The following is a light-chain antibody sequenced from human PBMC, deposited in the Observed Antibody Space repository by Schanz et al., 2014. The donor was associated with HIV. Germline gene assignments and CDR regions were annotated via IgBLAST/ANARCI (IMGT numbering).Light chain of an antibody. J-gene: IGKJ1*01. CDR3: QYYGSPPWT. CDR1: QSVGSN. CDR2: GAS. V-gene: IGKV3-20*01. Sequence: ELMMTQSPATLSVSPGERATLSCRASQSVGSNLAWYQQKPGQAPRLLIFGASNRATGIPDRFSGSESGTDFTLTISRVEPEDYAVYYCQYYGSPPWTFGQGTKVEVK.